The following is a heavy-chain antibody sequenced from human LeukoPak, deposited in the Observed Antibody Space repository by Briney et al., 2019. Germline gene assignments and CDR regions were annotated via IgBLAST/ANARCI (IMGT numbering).Heavy chain of an antibody. CDR3: ARDSPGYGGYDFG. CDR2: IKEDGSDK. J-gene: IGHJ4*02. V-gene: IGHV3-7*04. D-gene: IGHD5-12*01. CDR1: GFTFSRYW. Sequence: PGGSLRLSCVASGFTFSRYWMSWVRQAPGKGLEWVANIKEDGSDKYYVDSVKGRFTISKDNAKNSLYLQMNSLRGEDTAVYYCARDSPGYGGYDFGWGQGTLSPSPQ.